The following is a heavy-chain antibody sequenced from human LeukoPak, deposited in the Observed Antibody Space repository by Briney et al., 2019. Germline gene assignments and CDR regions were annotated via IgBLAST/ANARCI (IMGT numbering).Heavy chain of an antibody. CDR1: GGSLSGYH. J-gene: IGHJ4*02. V-gene: IGHV4-34*01. Sequence: SETLSLTCAVYGGSLSGYHWSWIRQPPGKGLEWIGEINHSGSTNYNPSLKSRVTISVDTSKNQFSLKLSSVTAADTAVYYCARRRMVTGGRYFDYWGQGTLVTVSS. CDR3: ARRRMVTGGRYFDY. D-gene: IGHD5-18*01. CDR2: INHSGST.